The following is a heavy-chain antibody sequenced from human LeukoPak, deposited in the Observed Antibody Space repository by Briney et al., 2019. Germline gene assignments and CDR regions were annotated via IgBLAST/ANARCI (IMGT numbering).Heavy chain of an antibody. Sequence: GGSLRLFCAASGFMFSSNWMSWVRLAPGKGLEWVANIKEDGTETYYVDSVKGRFTISRDNAKNSLYLQMNSLRVEDTAVYYCAKEGRSLQTYWGQGTLVTVSS. CDR3: AKEGRSLQTY. V-gene: IGHV3-7*03. CDR1: GFMFSSNW. CDR2: IKEDGTET. D-gene: IGHD5-24*01. J-gene: IGHJ4*02.